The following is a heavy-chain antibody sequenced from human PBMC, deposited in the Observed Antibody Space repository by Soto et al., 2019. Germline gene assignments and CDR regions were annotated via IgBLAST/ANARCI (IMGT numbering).Heavy chain of an antibody. Sequence: ASVKVSCKVSGYTFTSYDSNWVRQATGQGLEWMGWMNPNSGNTGYAQKFQGRVTMTRNTSISTAYMELSSLRSEDTAVYYCARDSSSSSIGVNYYYGMDVWGQGSPVTVSS. V-gene: IGHV1-8*01. J-gene: IGHJ6*02. CDR3: ARDSSSSSIGVNYYYGMDV. CDR1: GYTFTSYD. D-gene: IGHD6-6*01. CDR2: MNPNSGNT.